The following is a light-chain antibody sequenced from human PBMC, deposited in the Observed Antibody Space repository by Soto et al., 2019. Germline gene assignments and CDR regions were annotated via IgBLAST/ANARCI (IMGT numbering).Light chain of an antibody. Sequence: QSVLTQPASVSGSPGQSITISCTGTSSDVGGYNYVSWYQQHPGKAPKLMIYEVNNRPSGVSNRFSGSKSGNTASLTISGLQAEDEADYHCSSYRSSSTSNWVFGGGTKLTVL. CDR2: EVN. CDR3: SSYRSSSTSNWV. V-gene: IGLV2-14*01. CDR1: SSDVGGYNY. J-gene: IGLJ3*02.